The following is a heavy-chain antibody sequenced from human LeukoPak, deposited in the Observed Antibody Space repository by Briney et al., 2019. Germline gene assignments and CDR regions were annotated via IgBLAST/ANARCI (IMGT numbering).Heavy chain of an antibody. V-gene: IGHV4-4*07. CDR2: IYSTGST. CDR1: GGSISSYY. J-gene: IGHJ6*03. CDR3: ARIYYYYYYMDV. Sequence: PSETLSLTCTVSGGSISSYYWSWTRQPAGEGLEWIGHIYSTGSTNYNPSLKSRVTISVDTSKNQFSLKLSSVTAADTAVYYCARIYYYYYYMDVWGKGTTVTVSS.